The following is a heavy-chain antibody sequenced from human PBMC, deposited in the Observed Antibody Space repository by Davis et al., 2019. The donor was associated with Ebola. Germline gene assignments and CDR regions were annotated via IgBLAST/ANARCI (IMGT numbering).Heavy chain of an antibody. Sequence: SETLSLTCTVSGGSISSSSYYWSWIRQPPGKGLEWIGYIYYSGSANYNPSLKSRVTISVDTSKNQFSLKLSSVTAADTAVYYCARPAGWFDPWGQGTLVTVSS. V-gene: IGHV4-61*05. CDR3: ARPAGWFDP. CDR2: IYYSGSA. J-gene: IGHJ5*02. CDR1: GGSISSSSYY.